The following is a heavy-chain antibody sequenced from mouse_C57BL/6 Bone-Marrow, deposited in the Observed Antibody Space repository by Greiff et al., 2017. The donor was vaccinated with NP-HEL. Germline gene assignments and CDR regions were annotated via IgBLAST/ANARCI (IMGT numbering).Heavy chain of an antibody. CDR3: ARGGGNYVGYFDY. CDR1: GYAFSSSW. CDR2: IYPGDGDT. Sequence: QVQLKQSGPELVKPGASVKISCKASGYAFSSSWMNWVKQRPGKGLEWIGRIYPGDGDTNYNGKFKGKATLTADKSSSTAYMQLSSLTSEDSAVYFCARGGGNYVGYFDYWGQGTTLTVSS. D-gene: IGHD2-1*01. J-gene: IGHJ2*01. V-gene: IGHV1-82*01.